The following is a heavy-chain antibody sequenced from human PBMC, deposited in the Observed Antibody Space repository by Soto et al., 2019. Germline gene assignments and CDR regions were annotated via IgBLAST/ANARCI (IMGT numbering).Heavy chain of an antibody. CDR1: GFTVSSNY. V-gene: IGHV3-66*01. CDR3: ARGFIAARPGQGSAFDI. CDR2: IYSGGST. D-gene: IGHD6-6*01. J-gene: IGHJ3*02. Sequence: EVQLVESGGGLVQPGGSLRLSCAASGFTVSSNYMSWVRQAPGKGLEWVSVIYSGGSTYYADSVKGRFTISRDNSKNTLYLQINSLRAEDTAVYYRARGFIAARPGQGSAFDIWGQGTMVTVSS.